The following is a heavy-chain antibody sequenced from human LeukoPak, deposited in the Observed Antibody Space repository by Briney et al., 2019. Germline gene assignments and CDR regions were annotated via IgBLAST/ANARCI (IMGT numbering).Heavy chain of an antibody. Sequence: ASVKVSCKASGYTFTSYDINWVRQATGQGLEWMGWMNPNSGNTGYAQKFQGRVTMTRNTSISTAYMELSSLRSEDTAVYYCARARRARTAVYYYMDVWGKGTTVTVSS. D-gene: IGHD2-2*01. J-gene: IGHJ6*03. CDR2: MNPNSGNT. CDR3: ARARRARTAVYYYMDV. CDR1: GYTFTSYD. V-gene: IGHV1-8*01.